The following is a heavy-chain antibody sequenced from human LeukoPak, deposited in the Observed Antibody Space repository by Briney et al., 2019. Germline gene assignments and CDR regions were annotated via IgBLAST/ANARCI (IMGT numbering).Heavy chain of an antibody. J-gene: IGHJ5*02. CDR3: GKGPGYSVYDNLPHH. V-gene: IGHV3-30*18. Sequence: AGGSLRLSCAASGFRFSSYGMHWVRQAPGKGLEWVAVISDDGSKIYYGGSVKGRFTISRDNSKNTLNLQMDSLRADDTAVYYCGKGPGYSVYDNLPHHWGQGTLVTVSS. D-gene: IGHD5/OR15-5a*01. CDR2: ISDDGSKI. CDR1: GFRFSSYG.